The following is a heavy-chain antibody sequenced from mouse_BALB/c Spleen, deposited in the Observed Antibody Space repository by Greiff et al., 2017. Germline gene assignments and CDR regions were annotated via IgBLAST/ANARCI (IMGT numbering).Heavy chain of an antibody. CDR2: ISYSGST. CDR1: GDSITSGY. CDR3: ARYYYGSNYFDY. D-gene: IGHD1-1*01. V-gene: IGHV3-8*02. Sequence: EVQLQQSGPSLVKPSQTLSLTCSVTGDSITSGYWNWIRKFPGNKLEYMGYISYSGSTYYNPSLKSRISITRDTSKNQYYLQLNSVTTEDTATYYCARYYYGSNYFDYWGQGTTLTVSS. J-gene: IGHJ2*01.